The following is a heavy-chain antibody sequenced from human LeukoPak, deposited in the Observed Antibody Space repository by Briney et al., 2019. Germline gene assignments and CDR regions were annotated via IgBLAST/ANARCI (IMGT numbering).Heavy chain of an antibody. J-gene: IGHJ6*03. CDR1: GFTFSSYW. V-gene: IGHV3-7*01. D-gene: IGHD3-10*01. CDR2: IKQDGSEK. Sequence: PGGSLRLSCAASGFTFSSYWMSWVRQAPGKGLEWVANIKQDGSEKYYVDSVKGRFTISRDNAKNSLYLQMNSLRAEDTAVYYCARVRGSGSYYNARYYYYYYMDVWGKGTTVTISS. CDR3: ARVRGSGSYYNARYYYYYYMDV.